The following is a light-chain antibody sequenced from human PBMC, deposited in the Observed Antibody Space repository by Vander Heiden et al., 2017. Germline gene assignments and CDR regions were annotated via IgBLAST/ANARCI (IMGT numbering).Light chain of an antibody. CDR1: QSVSSY. V-gene: IGKV3-11*01. CDR3: QQRSNWPPIT. CDR2: DAS. J-gene: IGKJ5*01. Sequence: EIVLTQSPATLSVSPGERATLSCRASQSVSSYLAWYQQKPGQAPRLLIYDASNSSTGIPARCSGSGSWTDFTLTISSLEPEDFAVYYCQQRSNWPPITFGQGTRLEIK.